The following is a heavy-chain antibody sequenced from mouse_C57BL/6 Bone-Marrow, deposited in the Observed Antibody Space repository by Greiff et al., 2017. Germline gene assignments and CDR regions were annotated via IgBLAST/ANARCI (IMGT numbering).Heavy chain of an antibody. J-gene: IGHJ1*03. CDR3: VSEDGSSYPYWYFDV. D-gene: IGHD1-1*01. CDR1: GFTFNTYA. Sequence: GGGLVQPKGSLKLSCAASGFTFNTYAMHWVRQAPGKGLEWVARIRSKSSNYATYYADSVKDRFTISRDDSQSMLYLQMNNLKTEDTAMYYCVSEDGSSYPYWYFDVWGTGTTVTVSS. CDR2: IRSKSSNYAT. V-gene: IGHV10-3*01.